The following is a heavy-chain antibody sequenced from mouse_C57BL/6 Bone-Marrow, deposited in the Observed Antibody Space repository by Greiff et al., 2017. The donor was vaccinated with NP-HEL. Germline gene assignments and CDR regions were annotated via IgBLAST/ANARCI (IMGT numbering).Heavy chain of an antibody. D-gene: IGHD2-4*01. CDR2: ISNGGGST. CDR1: GFTFSDYY. CDR3: ARHGELYYDYGWFAY. Sequence: EVMLVESGGGLVQPGGSLKLSCAASGFTFSDYYMYWVRQTPEKRLEWVAYISNGGGSTYYPDTVKGRFTISRDNAKNTLYLQMSRLKSEDTAMYYCARHGELYYDYGWFAYWGQGTLVTVSA. V-gene: IGHV5-12*01. J-gene: IGHJ3*01.